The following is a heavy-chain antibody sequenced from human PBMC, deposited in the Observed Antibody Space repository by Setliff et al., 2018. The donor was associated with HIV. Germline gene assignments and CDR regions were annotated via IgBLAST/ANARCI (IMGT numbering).Heavy chain of an antibody. V-gene: IGHV4-39*07. CDR2: IYHSGST. Sequence: SETLSLTCTVSGGSIRSGGYYWGWLRQSPGKGMEWIGSIYHSGSTYYNPSLKSRVTISLDTSKNQFSLKLNSVTAADTAVYYCARDAGVNYDVLTGYFPFDYWGQGTLVTVSS. CDR3: ARDAGVNYDVLTGYFPFDY. D-gene: IGHD3-9*01. CDR1: GGSIRSGGYY. J-gene: IGHJ4*02.